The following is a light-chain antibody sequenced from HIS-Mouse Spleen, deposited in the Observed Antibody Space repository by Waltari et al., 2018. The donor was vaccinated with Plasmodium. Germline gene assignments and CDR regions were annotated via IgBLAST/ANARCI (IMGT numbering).Light chain of an antibody. CDR3: QSYDSSLSGVV. Sequence: QSVLTQPPSVSGAPGQRVTIPCTGSSSNLGAGYHVHWYQQLPGTAPKLLIYGNSNRPSGVPDRFSGSKSGTSASLAITGLQAEDEADYYCQSYDSSLSGVVFGGGTKLTVL. CDR2: GNS. J-gene: IGLJ2*01. V-gene: IGLV1-40*01. CDR1: SSNLGAGYH.